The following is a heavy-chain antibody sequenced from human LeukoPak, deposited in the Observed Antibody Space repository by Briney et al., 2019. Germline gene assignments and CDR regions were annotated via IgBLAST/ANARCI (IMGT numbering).Heavy chain of an antibody. J-gene: IGHJ4*02. CDR2: INTVATYI. Sequence: GGSLRLSCAASRFTFTSFSFNWVRQAPGKGLEWVSSINTVATYIYYADSVRGRFTISRDNAKNSVYLQMDSLRAEDTGVYYCARLRRNGDSGGFYYYYDYWGQGTLVTVSS. CDR1: RFTFTSFS. D-gene: IGHD3-22*01. CDR3: ARLRRNGDSGGFYYYYDY. V-gene: IGHV3-21*01.